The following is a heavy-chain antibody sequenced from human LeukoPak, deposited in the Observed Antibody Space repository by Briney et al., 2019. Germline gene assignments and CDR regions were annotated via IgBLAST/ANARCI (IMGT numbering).Heavy chain of an antibody. CDR2: IFHTGST. CDR1: GDSITSRNW. D-gene: IGHD6-6*01. J-gene: IGHJ6*03. V-gene: IGHV4-4*02. Sequence: SETLSLTCSVSGDSITSRNWWTWVRQTPEQGLEWIGEIFHTGSTNYNPSVKSRVTISVDTSKNQFSLKLSSVTAADTAVYYCARGRGYSSSSLHYYYYMDVWGKGTTVTVSS. CDR3: ARGRGYSSSSLHYYYYMDV.